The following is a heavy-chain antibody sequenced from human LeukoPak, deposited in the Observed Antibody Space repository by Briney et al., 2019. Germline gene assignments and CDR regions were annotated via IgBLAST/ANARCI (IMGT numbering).Heavy chain of an antibody. CDR2: IKQDGSEK. CDR3: ARVYGDYVFYAFDI. V-gene: IGHV3-7*04. D-gene: IGHD4-17*01. CDR1: GFTFSSYW. J-gene: IGHJ3*02. Sequence: PGGSLRLSCAASGFTFSSYWMSWVRQAPGKGLEWVANIKQDGSEKYYVDSVKGRFTISRDNAKNSLYLQMNSLRAEDTAVYYCARVYGDYVFYAFDIWGQGTMVTVSS.